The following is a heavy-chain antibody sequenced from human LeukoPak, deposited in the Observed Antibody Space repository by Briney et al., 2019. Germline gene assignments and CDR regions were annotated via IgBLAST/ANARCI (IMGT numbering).Heavy chain of an antibody. CDR3: ARGAVTRPHSDY. V-gene: IGHV1-46*01. J-gene: IGHJ4*02. CDR2: INPSGGST. CDR1: GYTFTGYY. Sequence: ASVKVSCKASGYTFTGYYMHWVRQAPGQGLEWMGIINPSGGSTSYAQKFQGRVTMTRDMSTSTVYMELSSLRSEDTAVYYCARGAVTRPHSDYWGQGTLVTVSS. D-gene: IGHD4-17*01.